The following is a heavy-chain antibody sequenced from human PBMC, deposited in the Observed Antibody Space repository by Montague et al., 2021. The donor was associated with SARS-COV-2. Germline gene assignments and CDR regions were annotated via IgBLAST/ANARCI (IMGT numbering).Heavy chain of an antibody. V-gene: IGHV4-61*05. J-gene: IGHJ4*02. D-gene: IGHD3-22*01. CDR2: ISDSGST. Sequence: SETLSLTCSVSGASISTSTDHWAWIRQSPGKGLEWVGYISDSGSTKYNPSLQSRVTISVDTARNQFSLQLLSVTAADTAFYYCARVDSSGPGEYWGQGILVSVSS. CDR1: GASISTSTDH. CDR3: ARVDSSGPGEY.